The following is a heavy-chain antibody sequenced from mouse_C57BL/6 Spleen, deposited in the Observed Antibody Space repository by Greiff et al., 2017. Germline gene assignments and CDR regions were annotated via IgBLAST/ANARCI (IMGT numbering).Heavy chain of an antibody. V-gene: IGHV1-50*01. CDR2: IDPSDSYT. Sequence: VQLQESGAELVKPGASVKLSCKASGYTFTSYWMQWVKQRPGQGLEWIGEIDPSDSYTNYNQKFKGKATLTVDTSSSTAYMQLSSLTSEDSAVYYRAIYRYFDYWGQGTTLTVSS. CDR1: GYTFTSYW. J-gene: IGHJ2*01. CDR3: AIYRYFDY.